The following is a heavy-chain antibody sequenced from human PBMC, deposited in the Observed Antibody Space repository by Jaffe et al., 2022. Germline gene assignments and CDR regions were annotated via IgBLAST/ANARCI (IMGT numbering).Heavy chain of an antibody. CDR2: INSDGSST. CDR3: ARGELYYDSSGYHASWFDP. CDR1: GFTFSSYW. J-gene: IGHJ5*02. D-gene: IGHD3-22*01. V-gene: IGHV3-74*01. Sequence: EVQLVESGGGLVQPGGSLRLSCAASGFTFSSYWMHWVRQAPGKGLVWVSRINSDGSSTSYADSVKGRFTISRDNAKNTLYLQMNSLRAEDTAVYYCARGELYYDSSGYHASWFDPWGQGTLVTVSS.